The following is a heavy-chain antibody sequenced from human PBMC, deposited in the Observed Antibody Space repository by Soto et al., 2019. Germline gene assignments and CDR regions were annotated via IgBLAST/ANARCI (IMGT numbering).Heavy chain of an antibody. D-gene: IGHD3-22*01. J-gene: IGHJ5*02. V-gene: IGHV3-74*01. CDR3: AREDIYSSGRGMDL. Sequence: EVQLVESGGGSVQPGGSLRLQCAASGFTLSRHWMYWVRQAPGKGLSWVSRITSDGGSARYADSVNGRFTVARDNAKNLVFLEMNGLRVEDSAVYYCAREDIYSSGRGMDLWGQGIRVTVSS. CDR2: ITSDGGSA. CDR1: GFTLSRHW.